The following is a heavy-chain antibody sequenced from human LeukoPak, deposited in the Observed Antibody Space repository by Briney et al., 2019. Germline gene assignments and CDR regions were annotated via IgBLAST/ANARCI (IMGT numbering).Heavy chain of an antibody. V-gene: IGHV4-34*01. CDR3: ATLGEYYDSSGYYYN. CDR2: INHSGSA. D-gene: IGHD3-22*01. J-gene: IGHJ4*02. CDR1: GGSFSGFY. Sequence: SETLSLTCAVYGGSFSGFYWSWIRQPPGKGLEWIGEINHSGSAYYNPSLKSRVTISEDTSKNQFSLKLTSVTAADTAVYYCATLGEYYDSSGYYYNWGQGTLVTVSS.